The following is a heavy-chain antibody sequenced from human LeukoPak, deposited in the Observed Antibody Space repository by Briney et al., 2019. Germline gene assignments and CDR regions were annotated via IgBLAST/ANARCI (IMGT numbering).Heavy chain of an antibody. CDR1: GFTFSSYE. CDR3: ARESRGYSYGPRSYYMDV. J-gene: IGHJ6*03. CDR2: ISSSGSTI. V-gene: IGHV3-48*03. D-gene: IGHD5-18*01. Sequence: GALRLSCAASGFTFSSYEMNWVRQAPGKRLEWVSYISSSGSTIYYADSVKGRFTISRDNAKNSLYLQMNSLRAEDTAVYYCARESRGYSYGPRSYYMDVWGKGTTVTISS.